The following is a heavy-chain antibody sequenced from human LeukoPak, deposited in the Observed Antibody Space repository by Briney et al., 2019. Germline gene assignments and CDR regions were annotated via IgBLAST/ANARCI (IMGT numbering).Heavy chain of an antibody. D-gene: IGHD1-26*01. CDR2: ISYDGTNK. Sequence: PGGSLRLSCAASGFTFSNYAMHWVRQAPGKGLEWVAVISYDGTNKYYADSVKGRFTISRDISKNTLYLQMDSLRREDTAVYYCARKGAPGVTVYYGMGVWGQGTTVTVSS. CDR1: GFTFSNYA. CDR3: ARKGAPGVTVYYGMGV. J-gene: IGHJ6*02. V-gene: IGHV3-30-3*01.